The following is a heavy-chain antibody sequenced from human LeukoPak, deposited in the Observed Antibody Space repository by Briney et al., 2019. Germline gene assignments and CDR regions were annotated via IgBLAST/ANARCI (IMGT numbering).Heavy chain of an antibody. CDR1: GFTFSSYA. CDR3: ARVDTAMLYFDY. CDR2: ISYDGSNK. Sequence: GGSLRLSCAASGFTFSSYAMHWVRQAPGKGLEWVAVISYDGSNKYYADSVKGRFTISRDNSKNTLYLRMNSLRAEDTAVYYCARVDTAMLYFDYWGQGTLVTVSS. D-gene: IGHD5-18*01. V-gene: IGHV3-30*04. J-gene: IGHJ4*02.